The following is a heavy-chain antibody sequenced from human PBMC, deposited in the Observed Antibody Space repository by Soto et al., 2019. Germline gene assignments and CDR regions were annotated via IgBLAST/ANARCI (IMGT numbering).Heavy chain of an antibody. CDR1: GYTFTSYY. D-gene: IGHD3-10*01. V-gene: IGHV1-46*03. J-gene: IGHJ3*02. CDR3: ARVGGFGELSPRLAFDI. CDR2: INPSGGST. Sequence: QVQLVQSGAEVKKPGASVKVSCKASGYTFTSYYMHWVRQAPGQGLEWMGIINPSGGSTSYAQKFQGKGTMTRDTSTSTVYMELSSLRSEDTAVYYCARVGGFGELSPRLAFDIWGQGTMVTVSS.